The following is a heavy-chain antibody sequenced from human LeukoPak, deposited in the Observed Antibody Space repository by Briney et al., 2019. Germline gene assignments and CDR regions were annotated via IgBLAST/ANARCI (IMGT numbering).Heavy chain of an antibody. V-gene: IGHV1-8*01. CDR2: MNPDNAKT. Sequence: GASVTVSCKSSGYTFTNYHVNWVRQAPGQGLEWMGWMNPDNAKTACAQKFQGRLTMTRDSSTSTAYLDLGSLTSDDTAVYYCARGIGATTVANEAFDVWGQGTLVTVSS. J-gene: IGHJ3*01. D-gene: IGHD4-23*01. CDR3: ARGIGATTVANEAFDV. CDR1: GYTFTNYH.